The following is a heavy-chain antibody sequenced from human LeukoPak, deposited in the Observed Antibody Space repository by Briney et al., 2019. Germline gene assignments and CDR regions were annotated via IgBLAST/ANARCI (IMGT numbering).Heavy chain of an antibody. CDR2: INQDGSTK. CDR3: ARSHELSPNMIVVAPFDY. J-gene: IGHJ4*02. Sequence: GGSLRLSCAASGFTFSSSWMSWVRQAPGKGLEWVSNINQDGSTKQYGDSVKGRFTISRDNAKNSLYVQMNSLRAEDTAVYYCARSHELSPNMIVVAPFDYWGQGTLVTVSS. D-gene: IGHD3-22*01. V-gene: IGHV3-7*01. CDR1: GFTFSSSW.